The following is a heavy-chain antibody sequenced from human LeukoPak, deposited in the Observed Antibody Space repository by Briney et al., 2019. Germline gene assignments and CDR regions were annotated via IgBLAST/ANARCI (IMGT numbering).Heavy chain of an antibody. CDR1: GGSISSYY. J-gene: IGHJ4*02. D-gene: IGHD3-22*01. CDR2: IYYSGST. CDR3: ARTPGGYYYDSSGYYPYYFDY. Sequence: SETLSLTCTVSGGSISSYYWSWIRQPPGKGLEWIGYIYYSGSTNYNPSLKSRVTISVDTSKNQFSLKLSSVTAADTAVYYCARTPGGYYYDSSGYYPYYFDYWGQGTPVTVSS. V-gene: IGHV4-59*12.